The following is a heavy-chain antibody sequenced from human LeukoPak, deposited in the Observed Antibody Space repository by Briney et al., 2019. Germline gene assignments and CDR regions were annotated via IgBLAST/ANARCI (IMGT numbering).Heavy chain of an antibody. CDR2: ISYDGANK. V-gene: IGHV3-30-3*01. Sequence: GGSLRLSCAASGFTFSTYAMHWVRQAPGKGLEWVAVISYDGANKYYADSVKGRFTISRDNSKNTLYLQMNSLRAEDTAVFYCARDWYSGSYYVDYWGQGTLVTVSS. CDR1: GFTFSTYA. CDR3: ARDWYSGSYYVDY. J-gene: IGHJ4*02. D-gene: IGHD6-6*01.